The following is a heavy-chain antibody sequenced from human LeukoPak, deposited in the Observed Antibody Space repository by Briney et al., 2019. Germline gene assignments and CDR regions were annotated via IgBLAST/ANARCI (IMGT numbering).Heavy chain of an antibody. CDR1: GFTFSSYS. J-gene: IGHJ4*02. V-gene: IGHV3-21*01. CDR3: ARGQHYYDSSGYLDY. CDR2: ISSSSSYI. D-gene: IGHD3-22*01. Sequence: GGSLRLSCAASGFTFSSYSMNWVRQAPGKGLEWVSSISSSSSYIYYADSVKGRSTISRDNAKNSLYLQMNSLRAEDTAVYYCARGQHYYDSSGYLDYWGQGTLVTVSS.